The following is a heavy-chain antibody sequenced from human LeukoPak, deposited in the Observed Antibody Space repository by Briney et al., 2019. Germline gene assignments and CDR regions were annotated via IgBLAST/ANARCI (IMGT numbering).Heavy chain of an antibody. V-gene: IGHV1-69*05. CDR3: ASGAAWLALDY. CDR2: IIPIFGTA. Sequence: ASVKVSCKASGGTFSSYAISWVRQAPGQGLEWMGGIIPIFGTANYAQKFQGRVTITTDESTSTAYMELSSLRSEDTAVYYCASGAAWLALDYWGQGTLVTVSS. D-gene: IGHD6-19*01. J-gene: IGHJ4*02. CDR1: GGTFSSYA.